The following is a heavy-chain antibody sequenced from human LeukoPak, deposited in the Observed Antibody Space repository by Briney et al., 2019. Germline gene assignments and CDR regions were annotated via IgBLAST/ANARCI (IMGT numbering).Heavy chain of an antibody. D-gene: IGHD6-6*01. CDR1: GFTFSSYG. J-gene: IGHJ4*02. CDR2: ISYDGSNK. V-gene: IGHV3-30*03. Sequence: PGGSLRLSCAASGFTFSSYGMHWVRQAPGKGLEWVAVISYDGSNKYYADSVKGRFTISRDNSKNTLYLQMNSLRAEDTAVYYCARDSGTEYSSSYYFDYWGQGTLVTVSS. CDR3: ARDSGTEYSSSYYFDY.